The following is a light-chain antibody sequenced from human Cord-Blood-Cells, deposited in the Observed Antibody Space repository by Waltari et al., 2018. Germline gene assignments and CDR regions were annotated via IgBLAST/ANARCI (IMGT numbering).Light chain of an antibody. CDR3: QQRSNWPLT. Sequence: EIVLTQSPATLSLSPGARATLSCRASQSVSSYLAWYQQKPDQAPRLLIYDASNRATGIPARFSRSGSGTDFTLTISSLEPEDFAVYYCQQRSNWPLTFGGGTKVEIK. CDR1: QSVSSY. V-gene: IGKV3-11*01. CDR2: DAS. J-gene: IGKJ4*01.